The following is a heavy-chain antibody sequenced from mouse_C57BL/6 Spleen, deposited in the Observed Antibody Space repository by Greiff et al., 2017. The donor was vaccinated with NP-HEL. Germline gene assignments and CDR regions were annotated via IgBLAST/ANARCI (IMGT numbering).Heavy chain of an antibody. D-gene: IGHD1-1*02. Sequence: VQLQQPGAELVKPGASVKLSCKASGYTFTSYWMHWVKQRPGRGLEWIGDIYPGSGSTNYNEKFKSKATLTVDTSSSTAYMQLSSLTSEDSAVYYCARRRGGYYPMDYWGQGTSVTVSS. J-gene: IGHJ4*01. CDR2: IYPGSGST. CDR3: ARRRGGYYPMDY. CDR1: GYTFTSYW. V-gene: IGHV1-55*01.